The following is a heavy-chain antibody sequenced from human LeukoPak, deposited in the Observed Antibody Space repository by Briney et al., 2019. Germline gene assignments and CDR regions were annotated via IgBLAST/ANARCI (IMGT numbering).Heavy chain of an antibody. CDR3: ARGRGYCSSTSCYTGPYYYYYYGMDV. CDR2: TYHSGST. Sequence: SQTLSLTCTVSGYSISSGYYSCSRRQQPPGKRQERIGNTYHSGSTYNNPSLKSRVSISVDRSKNQFSLKLSSVTAADTAVYYCARGRGYCSSTSCYTGPYYYYYYGMDVWGQGTTVTVSS. J-gene: IGHJ6*02. CDR1: GYSISSGYYS. D-gene: IGHD2-2*02. V-gene: IGHV4-30-2*01.